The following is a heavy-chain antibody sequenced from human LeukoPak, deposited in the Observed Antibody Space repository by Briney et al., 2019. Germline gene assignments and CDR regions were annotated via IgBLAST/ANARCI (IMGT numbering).Heavy chain of an antibody. J-gene: IGHJ3*02. CDR3: AKDRREGYPRDSFDI. D-gene: IGHD5-24*01. CDR1: GFTFSSYS. V-gene: IGHV3-21*01. CDR2: ISSSSSYI. Sequence: GGSLRLSCAASGFTFSSYSMNWVRQAPGKGLEWVSSISSSSSYIYYADSVKGRFTISRDNAKDSLYLQMNSLRAEDTAVYYCAKDRREGYPRDSFDIWGQGTAVTVSS.